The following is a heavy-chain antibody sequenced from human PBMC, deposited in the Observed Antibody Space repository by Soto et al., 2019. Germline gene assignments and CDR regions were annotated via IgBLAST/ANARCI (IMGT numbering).Heavy chain of an antibody. CDR1: GYTFTSYA. V-gene: IGHV1-3*01. D-gene: IGHD2-21*01. J-gene: IGHJ3*02. Sequence: GASVKVSCKASGYTFTSYAMHWVRQAPGQRLEWMGWINAGNGNTKYSQKFQGRVTITRDTSASTAYMELSSLRSEDTAVYYCARVTLWWAKTRTRSDDAFDIWGQGTMVTVSS. CDR3: ARVTLWWAKTRTRSDDAFDI. CDR2: INAGNGNT.